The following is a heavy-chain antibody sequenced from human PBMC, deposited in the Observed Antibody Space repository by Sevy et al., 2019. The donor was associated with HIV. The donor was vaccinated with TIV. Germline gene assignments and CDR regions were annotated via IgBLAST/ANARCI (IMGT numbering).Heavy chain of an antibody. CDR3: AAHGYCSSTSCPLAYYYYGMDV. CDR2: INHSGST. D-gene: IGHD2-2*03. J-gene: IGHJ6*02. CDR1: GGSFSGYY. V-gene: IGHV4-34*01. Sequence: SETLSLTCAVYGGSFSGYYWSWIRQPPGKGLEWIGEINHSGSTNYNPSLKSRVTISVDTSKNQFSLKLSSVTAADTAVYYCAAHGYCSSTSCPLAYYYYGMDVWGQGTTVTVSS.